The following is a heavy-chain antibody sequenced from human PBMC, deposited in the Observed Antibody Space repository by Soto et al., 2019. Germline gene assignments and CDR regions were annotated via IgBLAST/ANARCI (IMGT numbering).Heavy chain of an antibody. CDR1: GFTFSSYE. J-gene: IGHJ4*02. CDR3: ARDSSTERKTGTPLKHLDY. D-gene: IGHD1-7*01. V-gene: IGHV3-48*03. Sequence: GGSLRLSCAASGFTFSSYEMNWVRQAPGKGLEWVSYISSSGSTIYYADSVKGRFTISRDNAKNSLYLQMNSLRAEDTAVYYCARDSSTERKTGTPLKHLDYCCEGTLVTV. CDR2: ISSSGSTI.